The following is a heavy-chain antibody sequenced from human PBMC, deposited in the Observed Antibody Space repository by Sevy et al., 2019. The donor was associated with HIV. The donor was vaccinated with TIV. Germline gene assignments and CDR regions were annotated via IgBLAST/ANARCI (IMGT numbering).Heavy chain of an antibody. V-gene: IGHV5-51*01. CDR3: ARPMTTVKNDYYYYGMDV. J-gene: IGHJ6*02. CDR1: GYSFTTYW. D-gene: IGHD4-17*01. CDR2: IYPGDSDI. Sequence: GESLKISCKGSGYSFTTYWIGWVRQMPGKCLEWMGIIYPGDSDIRYSPSFQGQVTISADKSFSTAYLQWSSLKASDTAMYYCARPMTTVKNDYYYYGMDVWGQGTTVTVSS.